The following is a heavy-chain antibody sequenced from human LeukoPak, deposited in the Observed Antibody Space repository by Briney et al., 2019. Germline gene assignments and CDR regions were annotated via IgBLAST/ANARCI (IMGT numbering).Heavy chain of an antibody. CDR2: TYYKSKWYN. Sequence: SQTLSLTCAISGDSVSSNSAAWNWIRQSPSRGLEWLGRTYYKSKWYNDYAVSVKSRITINPDTSKNQFSLQLNSVTPEDTAVYYCARGGRITMIVVVITRAFDIWGQGTMVTVSS. J-gene: IGHJ3*02. D-gene: IGHD3-22*01. V-gene: IGHV6-1*01. CDR3: ARGGRITMIVVVITRAFDI. CDR1: GDSVSSNSAA.